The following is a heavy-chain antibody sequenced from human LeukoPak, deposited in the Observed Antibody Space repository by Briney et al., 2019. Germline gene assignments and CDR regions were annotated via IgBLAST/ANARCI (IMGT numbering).Heavy chain of an antibody. D-gene: IGHD6-19*01. V-gene: IGHV3-30-3*01. Sequence: GGSLRLSCAASGFTFSSYAMHWVRQAPGKGLEWVAVISYDGSNKYYADSVKGRFTISRDNAKNSLYLQMNSLRAEDAAVYYCARSYSSGLPRVDVWGQGTTVTVSS. J-gene: IGHJ6*02. CDR2: ISYDGSNK. CDR3: ARSYSSGLPRVDV. CDR1: GFTFSSYA.